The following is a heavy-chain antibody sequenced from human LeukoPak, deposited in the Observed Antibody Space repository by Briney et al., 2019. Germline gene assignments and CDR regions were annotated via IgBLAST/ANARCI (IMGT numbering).Heavy chain of an antibody. D-gene: IGHD3-9*01. CDR3: ARDCAGTTWGYYDILTARANWFDP. CDR2: INHSGST. V-gene: IGHV4-34*01. Sequence: SETLSLTCAVYGGSSSGYYWSWIRQPPGKGLEWIGEINHSGSTNYNPSLKSRVTISVDTSKNQFSLKLSSVTAADTAVYYCARDCAGTTWGYYDILTARANWFDPWGQGTLVTVSS. CDR1: GGSSSGYY. J-gene: IGHJ5*02.